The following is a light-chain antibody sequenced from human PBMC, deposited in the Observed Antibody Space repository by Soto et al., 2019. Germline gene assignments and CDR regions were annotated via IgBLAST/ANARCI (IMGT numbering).Light chain of an antibody. J-gene: IGKJ1*01. CDR3: QQYGSSTGWT. CDR2: GAS. Sequence: EIVMTQSPATLSVSPWERATLSCRASQSVSILLAWYQQKPGQAPRLLIYGASSRATGIPDRFSGSGSGTDFTLTISRLEPEDFAVYYCQQYGSSTGWTFGQGTKVDIK. CDR1: QSVSIL. V-gene: IGKV3-20*01.